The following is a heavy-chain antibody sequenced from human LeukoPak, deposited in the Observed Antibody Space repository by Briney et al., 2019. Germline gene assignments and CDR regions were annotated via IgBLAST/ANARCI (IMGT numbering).Heavy chain of an antibody. D-gene: IGHD5-18*01. CDR3: ARGGGYSNAYNWFGP. CDR2: ISGSGDNT. V-gene: IGHV3-23*01. J-gene: IGHJ5*02. Sequence: QTGGSLRLSCAASGFTFSSYAMSWVRQAPGKGLEWVSGISGSGDNTYYADSVRGRFTISRDNAKNSLYLQMNNLRAEDTALYYCARGGGYSNAYNWFGPWGQGTLVTVSS. CDR1: GFTFSSYA.